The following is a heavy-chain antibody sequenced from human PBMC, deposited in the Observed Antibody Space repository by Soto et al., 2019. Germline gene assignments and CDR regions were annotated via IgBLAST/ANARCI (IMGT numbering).Heavy chain of an antibody. CDR2: IYYSGST. Sequence: SETLSLTCTVSGGSISSYYWSWIRQPPGKGLEWIGYIYYSGSTNYNPSLKSRVTISVDTSKNQFSLKLSSVTAADTAVYYCARVDIVVVPAAIDSGSYWYFDLWGRGTLVTVSS. CDR1: GGSISSYY. CDR3: ARVDIVVVPAAIDSGSYWYFDL. V-gene: IGHV4-59*01. D-gene: IGHD2-2*02. J-gene: IGHJ2*01.